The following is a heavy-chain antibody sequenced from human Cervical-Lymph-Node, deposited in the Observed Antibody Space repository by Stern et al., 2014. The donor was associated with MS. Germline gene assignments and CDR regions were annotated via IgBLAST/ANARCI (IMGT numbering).Heavy chain of an antibody. Sequence: QVQLVQSGSELKKPGASVKVSCKAFGYTFTTYAISWVRQAPGQGLEWMGWINTHTGNPTYAQDFTGRFVFSLDTFVNTTSVQINGLKAEDTAIYYCARGYSSGWYTSGYFDLWGRGTLVTVSS. CDR3: ARGYSSGWYTSGYFDL. V-gene: IGHV7-4-1*02. CDR2: INTHTGNP. CDR1: GYTFTTYA. D-gene: IGHD6-19*01. J-gene: IGHJ2*01.